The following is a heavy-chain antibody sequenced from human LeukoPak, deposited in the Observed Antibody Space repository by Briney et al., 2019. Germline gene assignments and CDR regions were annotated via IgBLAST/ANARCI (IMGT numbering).Heavy chain of an antibody. CDR3: GTVQYYDSSGYHPDAFDI. CDR2: FDPEDGET. D-gene: IGHD3-22*01. Sequence: GASVKVSCKVSGYTLTELSMHWVRQAPGKGLEWMGGFDPEDGETIYAQKFQGRVTMTEDTSTDTAYMELSSLRSEDTAVYYCGTVQYYDSSGYHPDAFDIWGQGTMVTVSS. V-gene: IGHV1-24*01. J-gene: IGHJ3*02. CDR1: GYTLTELS.